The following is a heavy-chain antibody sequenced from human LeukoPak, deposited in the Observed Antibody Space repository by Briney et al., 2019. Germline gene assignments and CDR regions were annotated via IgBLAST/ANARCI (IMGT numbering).Heavy chain of an antibody. CDR2: INWSGGST. CDR3: ARASHYSDSSDYPDY. J-gene: IGHJ4*02. Sequence: GGSLRLSCAASGFTFDDYGMSWVRQAPGKGLEWVSGINWSGGSTGYADSVKGRFTISRDNAKNSLYLQMNSLRAGDTALYYCARASHYSDSSDYPDYWGQGTLVTVSS. D-gene: IGHD3-22*01. V-gene: IGHV3-20*04. CDR1: GFTFDDYG.